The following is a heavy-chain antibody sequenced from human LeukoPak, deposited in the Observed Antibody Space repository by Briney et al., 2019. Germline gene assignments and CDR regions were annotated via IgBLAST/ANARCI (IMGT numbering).Heavy chain of an antibody. V-gene: IGHV4-30-2*01. J-gene: IGHJ3*02. CDR3: ASEISAGYCSGGSCYSGAFDI. D-gene: IGHD2-15*01. CDR1: GGSISSGGYS. Sequence: PSQTLSLTCAVSGGSISSGGYSWSWLRQPPGKGLEWLGYIYHSGSTYYNPSLKSRVTISVDRSKNQFSLKLSSVTAADTAVYYCASEISAGYCSGGSCYSGAFDIWGQGTMVTVSS. CDR2: IYHSGST.